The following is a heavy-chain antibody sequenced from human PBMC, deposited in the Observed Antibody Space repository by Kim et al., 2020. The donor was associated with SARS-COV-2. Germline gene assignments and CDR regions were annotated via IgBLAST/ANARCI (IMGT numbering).Heavy chain of an antibody. CDR3: TSDFGDYCGGDCYSPV. J-gene: IGHJ6*02. D-gene: IGHD2-21*02. Sequence: GGSLRLSCEASGFTFNNAWMNWVRQAPGKGLEWLGRVKSKANGGTTAYGAPVKGRFTISRDDSKNTLYLQMNSLKTEDTAVYYCTSDFGDYCGGDCYSPVWGQGTMVTVSS. CDR1: GFTFNNAW. CDR2: VKSKANGGTT. V-gene: IGHV3-15*01.